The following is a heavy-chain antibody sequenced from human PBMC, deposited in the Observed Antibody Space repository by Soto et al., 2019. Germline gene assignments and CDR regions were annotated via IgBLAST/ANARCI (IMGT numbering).Heavy chain of an antibody. Sequence: GGSLRLSCAASGFTFSSYTMTWVRQAPGKGLEWISVIIGSGTSTYYADSVKGRFTISRDNSRNTLYLQMNSLRAEDTAVYYCAKDVRPDGYWDLDYWGQGTPVTVSS. CDR1: GFTFSSYT. D-gene: IGHD5-12*01. J-gene: IGHJ4*02. CDR2: IIGSGTST. CDR3: AKDVRPDGYWDLDY. V-gene: IGHV3-23*01.